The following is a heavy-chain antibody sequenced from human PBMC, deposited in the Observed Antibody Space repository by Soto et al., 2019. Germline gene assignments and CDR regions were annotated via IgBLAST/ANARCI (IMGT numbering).Heavy chain of an antibody. J-gene: IGHJ3*01. Sequence: QVQLVESGGGVVQPGRSLRLSCAASGFTFSSSGMHWVRQAPGKGLEWVAVISYDGSNKYYADSVKGRFTISRDNSKNTLYLQMNSLRAEDTAVYYCAKLGDWGQGTMVTVSS. CDR1: GFTFSSSG. CDR2: ISYDGSNK. V-gene: IGHV3-30*18. CDR3: AKLGD. D-gene: IGHD3-10*01.